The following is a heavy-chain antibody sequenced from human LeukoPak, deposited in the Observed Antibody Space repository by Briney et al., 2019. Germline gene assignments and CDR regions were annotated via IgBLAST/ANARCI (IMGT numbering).Heavy chain of an antibody. J-gene: IGHJ5*02. Sequence: PSETLSLTCTVSGGSISSDYWSWIRQPAGKGLEWIGRIYTTGSTNYSPSPKSRVTISVDTSKNQFSLKLSSVTAADTAVYYCARGNTVWRPWGQGTLVTVSS. V-gene: IGHV4-4*07. CDR3: ARGNTVWRP. CDR2: IYTTGST. D-gene: IGHD2/OR15-2a*01. CDR1: GGSISSDY.